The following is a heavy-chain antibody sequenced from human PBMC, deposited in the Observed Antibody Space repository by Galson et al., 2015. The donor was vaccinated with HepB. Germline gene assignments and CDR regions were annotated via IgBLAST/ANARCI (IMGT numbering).Heavy chain of an antibody. CDR3: ARERRTGFTYYGMDV. Sequence: SVKVSCKASGGTFSNYAISWVRQAPGQGLEWMGGIITVFGTPKYAQKFQGRVTITADASTNTAYMDLSSLRSEDTAVYYCARERRTGFTYYGMDVWGQGTTVTVS. CDR2: IITVFGTP. D-gene: IGHD3-10*01. CDR1: GGTFSNYA. J-gene: IGHJ6*02. V-gene: IGHV1-69*13.